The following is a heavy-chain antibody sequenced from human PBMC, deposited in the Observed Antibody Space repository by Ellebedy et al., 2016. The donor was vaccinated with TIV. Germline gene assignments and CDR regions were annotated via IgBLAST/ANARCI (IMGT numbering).Heavy chain of an antibody. D-gene: IGHD1-26*01. CDR3: ARVRYGGYVAY. J-gene: IGHJ4*02. Sequence: GGSLRLSXAASGFTFSSYSMNWVRQAPGKGLEWVSSISSSSSYIYYADSVKGRFTISRDNAKDSLYLQMNSLRAEDTAVYYCARVRYGGYVAYWGQGTLVTVSS. CDR2: ISSSSSYI. CDR1: GFTFSSYS. V-gene: IGHV3-21*01.